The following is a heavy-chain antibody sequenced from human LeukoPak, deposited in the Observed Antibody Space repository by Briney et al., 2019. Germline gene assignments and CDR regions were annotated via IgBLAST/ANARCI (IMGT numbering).Heavy chain of an antibody. D-gene: IGHD6-13*01. CDR2: ISGSGGST. CDR1: GFTFSSYA. V-gene: IGHV3-23*01. Sequence: PGGSLRLSCAASGFTFSSYAVSWVRQAPGKGLEWVSAISGSGGSTYYADSVKGRFTISRDNSKNTLYLQMNSLRAEDTAVYYCAIWSSSWYSPYYFDYWGQGTLVTVSS. CDR3: AIWSSSWYSPYYFDY. J-gene: IGHJ4*02.